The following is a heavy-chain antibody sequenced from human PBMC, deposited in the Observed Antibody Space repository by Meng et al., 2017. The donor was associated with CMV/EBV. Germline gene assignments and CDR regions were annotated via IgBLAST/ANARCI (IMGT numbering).Heavy chain of an antibody. V-gene: IGHV3-7*01. J-gene: IGHJ6*02. CDR1: GFTFSSYW. CDR3: ARDDVVVTVRGGYYYYGMDV. CDR2: IKQDGSEK. D-gene: IGHD2-15*01. Sequence: GGSLRLSCAASGFTFSSYWMSWVRQAPGKGLEWVANIKQDGSEKYYVDSVKGRFTISRDNAKNSLYLQMNSLRAEDTAVYYCARDDVVVTVRGGYYYYGMDVWGQGTTVTVSS.